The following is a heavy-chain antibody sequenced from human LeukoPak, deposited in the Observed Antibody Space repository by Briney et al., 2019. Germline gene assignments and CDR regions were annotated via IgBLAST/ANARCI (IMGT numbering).Heavy chain of an antibody. V-gene: IGHV4-38-2*01. CDR1: GYSISSGYY. CDR3: ARQVGATRFYYFDY. Sequence: SETLSLTCAVSGYSISSGYYWGWTRQPPGKGLEWIGSIYHSGSTYYNPSLKSRVTISVDTSKNQFSLKLSSVTAADTAVYYCARQVGATRFYYFDYWGQGTLVTVSS. D-gene: IGHD1-26*01. CDR2: IYHSGST. J-gene: IGHJ4*02.